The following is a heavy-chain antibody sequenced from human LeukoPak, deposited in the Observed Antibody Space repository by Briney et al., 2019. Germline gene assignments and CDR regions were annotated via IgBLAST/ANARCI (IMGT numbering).Heavy chain of an antibody. CDR1: GFTFSSYS. J-gene: IGHJ6*03. Sequence: GSLRLSCAASGFTFSSYSMNWVRQAPGKGLEWVSSISSSSSYIYYADSVKGRFTISRDNAKNSLYLQMNSLRAEDTAVYYCARGQWELLSYYYYMDVWGKGTTVTVSS. CDR3: ARGQWELLSYYYYMDV. D-gene: IGHD1-26*01. CDR2: ISSSSSYI. V-gene: IGHV3-21*01.